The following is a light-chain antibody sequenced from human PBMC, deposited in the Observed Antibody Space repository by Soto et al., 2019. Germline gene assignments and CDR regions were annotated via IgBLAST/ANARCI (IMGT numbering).Light chain of an antibody. J-gene: IGKJ2*01. CDR1: QSISSSY. V-gene: IGKV3-20*01. CDR2: RAS. Sequence: EIVLTQSPGTLSLSPGERATLSCRASQSISSSYLAWYQQKPGQAPRLLIYRASSRATGITDRFSGSGSGTDFTLTISRLEPEDFAVYYCHQYGNSLYTFGQGTKLEIK. CDR3: HQYGNSLYT.